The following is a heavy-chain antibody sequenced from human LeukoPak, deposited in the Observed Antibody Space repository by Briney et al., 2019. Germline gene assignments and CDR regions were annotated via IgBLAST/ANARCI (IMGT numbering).Heavy chain of an antibody. CDR3: ASTNSYYYDSSGYYY. CDR2: INPSGGST. V-gene: IGHV1-46*01. CDR1: GYTFTSYY. J-gene: IGHJ4*02. D-gene: IGHD3-22*01. Sequence: ALVKVSCKASGYTFTSYYMHWVRQAPGQGLEWMGIINPSGGSTSYAQKFQGRVTMTRDTSTSTVYMELGSLRSEDTAVYYCASTNSYYYDSSGYYYWGQGTLVTVSS.